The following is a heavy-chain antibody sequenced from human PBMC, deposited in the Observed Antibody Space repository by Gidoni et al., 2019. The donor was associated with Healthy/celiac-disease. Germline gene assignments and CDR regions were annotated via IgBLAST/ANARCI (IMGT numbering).Heavy chain of an antibody. CDR1: GFTYSSYA. CDR3: AKALGYCSGGSCYSDS. J-gene: IGHJ4*02. D-gene: IGHD2-15*01. Sequence: EVQLLESGGGLVQLGGSLRLSCAASGFTYSSYAMSWVRQAPGKGLACVSAISGSGGSTYYADSVKGRFTISRDNSKHTLYLQMNSLRAEDTAVYYCAKALGYCSGGSCYSDSWGQGTLVTVSS. V-gene: IGHV3-23*01. CDR2: ISGSGGST.